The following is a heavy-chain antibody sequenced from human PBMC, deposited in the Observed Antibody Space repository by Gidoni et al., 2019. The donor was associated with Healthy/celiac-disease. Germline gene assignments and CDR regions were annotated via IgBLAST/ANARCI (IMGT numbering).Heavy chain of an antibody. J-gene: IGHJ4*02. CDR3: ARGGLVAEYYFDY. CDR1: GFTFSSYA. V-gene: IGHV3-30-3*01. Sequence: QVQLVESGGGVVQHGRSLRLSCAASGFTFSSYAMHWVRQAPGKGREWVAVISYDGSNKYDAASVKGRFTISRDNSKNTLYLQMNSLRAEDTAVYYCARGGLVAEYYFDYWGQGTLVTVSS. CDR2: ISYDGSNK. D-gene: IGHD2-21*01.